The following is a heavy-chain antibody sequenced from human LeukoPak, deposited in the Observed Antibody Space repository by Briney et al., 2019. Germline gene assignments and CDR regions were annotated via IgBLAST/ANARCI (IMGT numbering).Heavy chain of an antibody. D-gene: IGHD5-18*01. CDR3: ARHVFRLRGYSYGHFDY. Sequence: SETLSLTCAVYGGSFSGYYWSWIRQPPGKGLEWIGSIYYSGSTYYNPSLKSRVTISVDTSKNQFSLKLSSVTAADTAVYYCARHVFRLRGYSYGHFDYWGQGTLVTVSS. CDR1: GGSFSGYY. J-gene: IGHJ4*02. V-gene: IGHV4-34*01. CDR2: IYYSGST.